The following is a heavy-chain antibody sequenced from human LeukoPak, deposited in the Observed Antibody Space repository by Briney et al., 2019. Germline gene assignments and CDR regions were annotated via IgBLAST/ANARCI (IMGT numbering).Heavy chain of an antibody. CDR3: ARDNCSGDSCYPRGMDV. CDR2: IYYSGNT. J-gene: IGHJ6*02. D-gene: IGHD2-15*01. V-gene: IGHV4-59*01. Sequence: SETLSLTCTVSGGSISSYYWSWVRQPPGKGLEWIAYIYYSGNTNYNTSLKSRVTISVDTSKNQFSLKLSSVTAADTAVYYCARDNCSGDSCYPRGMDVWGQGTTVTVSS. CDR1: GGSISSYY.